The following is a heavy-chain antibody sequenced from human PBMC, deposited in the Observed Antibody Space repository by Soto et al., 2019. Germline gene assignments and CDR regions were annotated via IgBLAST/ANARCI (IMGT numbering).Heavy chain of an antibody. D-gene: IGHD3-22*01. CDR3: ARAAYYDSSGYYLDY. CDR1: GFSLSTSGMC. Sequence: SGPTLVNPTQTLTLTCTFSGFSLSTSGMCVSWIRQPPGKALEWLALIDWDDDKYYSTSLKTRLTISKDTSKNQVVLTMTSMDPVDTATYYCARAAYYDSSGYYLDYWGQGTLVTVSS. CDR2: IDWDDDK. V-gene: IGHV2-70*01. J-gene: IGHJ4*02.